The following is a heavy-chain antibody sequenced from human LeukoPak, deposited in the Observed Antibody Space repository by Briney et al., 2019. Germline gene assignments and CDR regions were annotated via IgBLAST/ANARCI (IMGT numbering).Heavy chain of an antibody. Sequence: PGKSLRLSCAASGFTFNNYGMHWVRQAPGKGLEWVAVISYDGRNIHYPDSVKGRFTISRDISTDTLWLQMDSLRTEDTAVYYCAKAPQRGKPPALNYWAQEPLVTVP. D-gene: IGHD1-14*01. CDR2: ISYDGRNI. V-gene: IGHV3-30*18. CDR3: AKAPQRGKPPALNY. CDR1: GFTFNNYG. J-gene: IGHJ4*02.